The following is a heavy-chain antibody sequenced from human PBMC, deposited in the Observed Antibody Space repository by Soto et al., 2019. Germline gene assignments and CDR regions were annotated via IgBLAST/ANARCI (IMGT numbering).Heavy chain of an antibody. Sequence: PSETLSLTCTVSGVSISSGDYYWSWIRQPPGMSLEWIGYLYYSGSTYYNPSLKSRVTISVDTSKNQFSLKLSSVTAADTAVYYCARVWSYDFWSGYPYYFDYWGQGTLVTVSS. V-gene: IGHV4-30-4*01. D-gene: IGHD3-3*01. CDR2: LYYSGST. J-gene: IGHJ4*02. CDR3: ARVWSYDFWSGYPYYFDY. CDR1: GVSISSGDYY.